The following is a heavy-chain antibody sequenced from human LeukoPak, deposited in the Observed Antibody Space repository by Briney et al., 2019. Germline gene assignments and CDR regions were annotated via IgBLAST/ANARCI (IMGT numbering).Heavy chain of an antibody. CDR1: GFTFTSSA. V-gene: IGHV1-58*02. D-gene: IGHD4-17*01. CDR2: IVVGSGNT. Sequence: GASVKVSCKASGFTFTSSAMQWVRQARGQRLEWIGWIVVGSGNTNYAQKFQERVTITRDMSTSTAYMELSSLRSEDTAVYYCAAADYGDCVIADWGQGTLVTVSS. J-gene: IGHJ4*02. CDR3: AAADYGDCVIAD.